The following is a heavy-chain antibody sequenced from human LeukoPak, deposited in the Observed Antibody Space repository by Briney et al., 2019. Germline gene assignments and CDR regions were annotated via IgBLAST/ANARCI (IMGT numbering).Heavy chain of an antibody. CDR3: ARVPRSTNPGDYYMDA. V-gene: IGHV4-39*07. Sequence: SETLSLTYTVSGGSFTPYYWGWIRQPPGKGLEWIGSIYYSGSTYYNPSLKSRVTISVDTSKNQFSLKLSSVTAADTAVYYCARVPRSTNPGDYYMDAWGKGTTVTVSS. CDR2: IYYSGST. J-gene: IGHJ6*03. CDR1: GGSFTPYY. D-gene: IGHD2-2*01.